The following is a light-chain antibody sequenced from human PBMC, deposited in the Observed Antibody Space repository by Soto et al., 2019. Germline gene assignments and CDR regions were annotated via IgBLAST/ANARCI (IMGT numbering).Light chain of an antibody. CDR1: QSVSRD. V-gene: IGKV3-11*01. CDR2: DAS. J-gene: IGKJ3*01. Sequence: PGERATLSCRASQSVSRDFAWYQQKRGQAPRLLIYDASNRATGIPARFSGSGSGTDFTLTISSLQPEDFAVYYCQHRHNFGPGTKVDFK. CDR3: QHRHN.